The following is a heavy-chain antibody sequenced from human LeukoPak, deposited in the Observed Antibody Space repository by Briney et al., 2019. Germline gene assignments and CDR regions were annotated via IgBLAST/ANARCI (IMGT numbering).Heavy chain of an antibody. CDR2: IYSGGST. J-gene: IGHJ4*02. V-gene: IGHV3-53*01. CDR1: GFTFSNYE. Sequence: GGSLRLSCAASGFTFSNYEMNWVRQAPGKGLEWVSVIYSGGSTYYADSVKGRFTISRDNSKNTGYLQMNSLRAEDTAIYYCARDSDYYAFTYWGQGTLVTVSS. CDR3: ARDSDYYAFTY. D-gene: IGHD1-26*01.